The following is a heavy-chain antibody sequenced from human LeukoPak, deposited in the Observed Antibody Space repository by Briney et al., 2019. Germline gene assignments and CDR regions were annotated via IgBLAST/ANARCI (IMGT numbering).Heavy chain of an antibody. V-gene: IGHV4-31*03. D-gene: IGHD6-19*01. Sequence: PSETLSLTCTVSGGSISSGGYSWSWIRQHPGKGLEWIGYIYYSGSTYYNPSLKSRVTISVDTSKNQFSLKLSSVTAADTAVYYCATGIAVAAVDYWGQGTLVTVSS. J-gene: IGHJ4*02. CDR2: IYYSGST. CDR1: GGSISSGGYS. CDR3: ATGIAVAAVDY.